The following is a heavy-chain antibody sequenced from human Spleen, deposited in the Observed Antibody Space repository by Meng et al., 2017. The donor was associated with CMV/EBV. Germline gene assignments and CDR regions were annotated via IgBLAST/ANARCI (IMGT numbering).Heavy chain of an antibody. CDR1: GASISSSSYY. CDR3: ARQDSSRAPDY. Sequence: SETLSLTCTVSGASISSSSYYWGWIRQPPGKGLEWIGSIYYSGSTYYNPSLKSRVTISVDTSKNQFSLRLGSVTAADTAVYYCARQDSSRAPDYWGQGTLVTVSS. D-gene: IGHD3-22*01. CDR2: IYYSGST. V-gene: IGHV4-39*07. J-gene: IGHJ4*02.